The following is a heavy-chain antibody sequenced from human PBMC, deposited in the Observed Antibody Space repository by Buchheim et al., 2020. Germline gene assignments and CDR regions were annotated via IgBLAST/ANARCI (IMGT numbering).Heavy chain of an antibody. Sequence: QVQLVESGGGVVQPGRSLRLSCAASGFTFSNYGMHWVRQAPGKGLEWVAVISYDGSNKYYADSVKGRFTISRDISKNTLYLQMNSLRTEDTAVYYCARGVIAAAPYGMDVWGRGTT. V-gene: IGHV3-30*03. CDR2: ISYDGSNK. J-gene: IGHJ6*02. CDR1: GFTFSNYG. D-gene: IGHD6-13*01. CDR3: ARGVIAAAPYGMDV.